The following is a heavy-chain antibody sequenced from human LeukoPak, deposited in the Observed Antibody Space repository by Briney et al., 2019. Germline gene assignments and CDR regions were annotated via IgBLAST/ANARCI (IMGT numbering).Heavy chain of an antibody. CDR3: VGGCSPGY. V-gene: IGHV3-74*01. J-gene: IGHJ4*02. Sequence: GGSLRLSCAASGLAFSAYKMHWVRHAPRKGLVWVSRISTDGYTTDYADFVQGRFTASRDNTKNTWSLEMNSLRAEDTAVYYCVGGCSPGYWGQGTLVTVSS. CDR1: GLAFSAYK. CDR2: ISTDGYTT. D-gene: IGHD2-8*01.